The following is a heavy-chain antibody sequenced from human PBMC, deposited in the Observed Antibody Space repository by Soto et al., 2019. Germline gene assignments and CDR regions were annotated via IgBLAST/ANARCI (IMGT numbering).Heavy chain of an antibody. V-gene: IGHV4-59*08. CDR2: IYFNGST. J-gene: IGHJ4*02. CDR3: ARGQDYDSSGSVLYYFDY. Sequence: SETLSLTCTVSGGSISIYYWNWIRQPPGKGLEWIGYIYFNGSTNYNPSLKSRVTMSLDTSKKQFSLKINSVTAADTAVYYCARGQDYDSSGSVLYYFDYWGQGTLVTVSS. CDR1: GGSISIYY. D-gene: IGHD3-22*01.